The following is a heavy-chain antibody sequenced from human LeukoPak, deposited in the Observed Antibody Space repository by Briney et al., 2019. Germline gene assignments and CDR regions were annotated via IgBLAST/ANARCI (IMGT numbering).Heavy chain of an antibody. CDR1: GYTFTGYY. Sequence: ASVKVSCKASGYTFTGYYMHWVRQAPGQGLEWMGRINPNSGGTNHAQKFQGRVTMTRDTSISTAYMELSRLRSDDTAVYYCASLSYSSSSSFDYWGQGTLVTVSS. J-gene: IGHJ4*02. CDR3: ASLSYSSSSSFDY. D-gene: IGHD6-6*01. CDR2: INPNSGGT. V-gene: IGHV1-2*06.